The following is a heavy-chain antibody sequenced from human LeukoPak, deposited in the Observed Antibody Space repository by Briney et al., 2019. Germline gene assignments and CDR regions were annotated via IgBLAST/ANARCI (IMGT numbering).Heavy chain of an antibody. CDR2: ISSSSSTI. CDR1: VFTFSSYS. V-gene: IGHV3-48*01. D-gene: IGHD2-8*01. CDR3: ARDDIVLMVYALDY. J-gene: IGHJ4*02. Sequence: GGSLRLSCAASVFTFSSYSMNWVSQAPGKGLEWVSYISSSSSTIYYADSVKGRFTISRDSAKNSLYLQMNSLRAEDSAVYYCARDDIVLMVYALDYWGQGTLVTVSS.